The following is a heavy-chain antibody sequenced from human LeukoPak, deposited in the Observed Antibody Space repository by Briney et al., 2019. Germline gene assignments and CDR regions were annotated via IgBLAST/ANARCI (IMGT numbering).Heavy chain of an antibody. Sequence: SETLSLTCTVSGGSISSYYWSWIRQPPGKGLEWIGYIYYGGSTNYNPSLKSRVTISVDTSKNQFSLKLSSVTAADTAVYYCAVGYSSSWAFDYWGQGTLVTVSS. J-gene: IGHJ4*02. CDR2: IYYGGST. D-gene: IGHD6-13*01. V-gene: IGHV4-59*01. CDR1: GGSISSYY. CDR3: AVGYSSSWAFDY.